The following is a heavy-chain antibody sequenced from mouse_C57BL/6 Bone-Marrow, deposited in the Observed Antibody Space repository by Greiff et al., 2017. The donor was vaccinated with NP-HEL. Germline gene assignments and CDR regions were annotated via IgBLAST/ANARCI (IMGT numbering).Heavy chain of an antibody. CDR1: GFTFSDYY. Sequence: EVQVVESGGGLVQPGGSLKLSCAASGFTFSDYYMYWVRQTPEKRLEWVAYISNGGGSTYYLDTVKGRFTISRDNAKNTLYLQMSRLKSEDTAMYYCARHKGTTENYFDYWGQGTTLTVSS. V-gene: IGHV5-12*01. CDR3: ARHKGTTENYFDY. D-gene: IGHD1-1*01. J-gene: IGHJ2*01. CDR2: ISNGGGST.